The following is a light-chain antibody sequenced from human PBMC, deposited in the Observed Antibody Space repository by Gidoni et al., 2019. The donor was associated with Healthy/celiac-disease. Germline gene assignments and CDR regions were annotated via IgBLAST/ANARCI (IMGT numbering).Light chain of an antibody. CDR3: QQYYSTPLT. V-gene: IGKV4-1*01. Sequence: VMTQSPDSLAVSLGERATINCKSSQSVLYRSNNKTYLAWYQQKPGQPPKLLIYWASTRESGVPDRFSGSGSGTDFTLTISSLQAEDVAVYYCQQYYSTPLTFGGGTKVEIK. J-gene: IGKJ4*01. CDR1: QSVLYRSNNKTY. CDR2: WAS.